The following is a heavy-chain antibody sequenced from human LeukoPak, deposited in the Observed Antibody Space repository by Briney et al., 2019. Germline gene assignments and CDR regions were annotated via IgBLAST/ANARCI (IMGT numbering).Heavy chain of an antibody. CDR2: LTTSGSTK. D-gene: IGHD3-22*01. CDR3: ARDRDPGYYDTNGYRRVNAFDI. J-gene: IGHJ3*02. V-gene: IGHV3-48*03. Sequence: GGSLRLSCATSGFAFSNYEMNWVRQAPGKGLEWISYLTTSGSTKYYADSVKGRFTISRDNAKNSLFLQMNSLRAEDTAVYYCARDRDPGYYDTNGYRRVNAFDIWGQGTMVTVSS. CDR1: GFAFSNYE.